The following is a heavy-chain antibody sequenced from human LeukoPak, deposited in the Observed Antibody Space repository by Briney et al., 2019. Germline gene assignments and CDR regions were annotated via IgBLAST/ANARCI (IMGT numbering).Heavy chain of an antibody. Sequence: PSETLSLTCTVSGGSISSYYWSWIRQPPGKGLEWIGYIYYSGSTNYNPSLKSRVTTSVDTSKNQFSLKLSSVTAADTAVYYCARGGGWSPYYFDYWGQGALVTVSS. V-gene: IGHV4-59*01. D-gene: IGHD6-19*01. CDR2: IYYSGST. J-gene: IGHJ4*02. CDR1: GGSISSYY. CDR3: ARGGGWSPYYFDY.